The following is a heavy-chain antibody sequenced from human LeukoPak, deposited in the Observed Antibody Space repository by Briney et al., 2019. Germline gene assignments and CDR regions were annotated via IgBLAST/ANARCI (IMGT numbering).Heavy chain of an antibody. V-gene: IGHV3-30*04. CDR1: GFTFSSYA. Sequence: GRSLRLSCAASGFTFSSYAMHWVRQAPGKGLEWVAVISYDGSNKYYADSVKGRFTISRDNSKNTLYLQMNSLRAEDTAVYYCARDASITVIVVGFDYWGQGTLVTVSS. CDR3: ARDASITVIVVGFDY. J-gene: IGHJ4*02. CDR2: ISYDGSNK. D-gene: IGHD3-22*01.